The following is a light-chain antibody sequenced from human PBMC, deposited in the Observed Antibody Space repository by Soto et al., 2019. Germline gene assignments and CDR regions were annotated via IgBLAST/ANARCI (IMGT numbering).Light chain of an antibody. J-gene: IGKJ2*01. CDR3: QEYDNLPPYT. Sequence: DIQMTQSPSSLSASVGDRVTITCQASQDINNYLNWFQQKPGKAPKLLIYDASNLKTGVPSRFSGSGSGTDFTFTISSLQPEDIATYYCQEYDNLPPYTFGQGTKLEIK. V-gene: IGKV1-33*01. CDR2: DAS. CDR1: QDINNY.